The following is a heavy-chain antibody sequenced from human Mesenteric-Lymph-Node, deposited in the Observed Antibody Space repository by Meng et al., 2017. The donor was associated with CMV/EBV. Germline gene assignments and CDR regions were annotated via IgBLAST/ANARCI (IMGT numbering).Heavy chain of an antibody. J-gene: IGHJ4*02. V-gene: IGHV4-39*07. CDR3: ARGWVWKDY. Sequence: GSLRLSCTVSGGSISSSSYYWGWIRQPPGKGLEWIGSIYYSGSTYYNPSLKSRVTISVDTSKNHFSLKLSSVTAADTAVYYCARGWVWKDYWGQGTLVTVSS. CDR2: IYYSGST. CDR1: GGSISSSSYY. D-gene: IGHD1-1*01.